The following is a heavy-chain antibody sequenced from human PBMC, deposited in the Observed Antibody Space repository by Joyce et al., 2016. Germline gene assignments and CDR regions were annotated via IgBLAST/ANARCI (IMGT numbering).Heavy chain of an antibody. J-gene: IGHJ4*02. CDR2: IYPGDSDP. D-gene: IGHD2/OR15-2a*01. V-gene: IGHV5-51*01. Sequence: EVQLVQSGAEVKKPGESLKISCKGSGYSFTSYWIGWVRQMPGKGLEWMGFIYPGDSDPRYSPSFQGQVTISVDRSIRTAYLHWSSLKASDTAMYYCARGPLRPFLFDYWGQGTLVTVSS. CDR1: GYSFTSYW. CDR3: ARGPLRPFLFDY.